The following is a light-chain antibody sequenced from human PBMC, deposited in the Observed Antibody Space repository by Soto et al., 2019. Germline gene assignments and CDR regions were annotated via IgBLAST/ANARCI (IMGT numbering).Light chain of an antibody. CDR3: QQFNSYLLT. CDR1: QGISSA. J-gene: IGKJ4*01. Sequence: AIPLTQSPSSLSASVGDRVTITCRASQGISSALAWYQQQPGKAPSLLIYDASTLESGVPSRFSGSGSGTDLTLTISSLQPEDFTTYYCQQFNSYLLTFGGGTKVEIK. V-gene: IGKV1-13*02. CDR2: DAS.